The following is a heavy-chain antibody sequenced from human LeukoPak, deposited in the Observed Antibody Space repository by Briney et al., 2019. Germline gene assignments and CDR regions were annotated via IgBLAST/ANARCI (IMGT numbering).Heavy chain of an antibody. D-gene: IGHD3-10*01. CDR1: GFTFSSYA. J-gene: IGHJ4*02. CDR2: IYSGGST. V-gene: IGHV3-66*01. CDR3: ARESAFGSDY. Sequence: GGSLRLSCAASGFTFSSYAMSWVRQAPGKGLEWVSVIYSGGSTYYADSVKGRFTISRDNSKNTLYLQMNSLRAEDTAVYYCARESAFGSDYWGQGTLVTVSS.